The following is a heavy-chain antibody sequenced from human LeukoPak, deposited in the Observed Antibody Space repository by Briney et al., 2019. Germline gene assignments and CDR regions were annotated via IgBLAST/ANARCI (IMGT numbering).Heavy chain of an antibody. Sequence: ASVKVSCKASGYSFSDYTLTWVRQAPGQGLEWLGWISVYNGGIKYAQKFQGRVTMTTDTSTGTAYMEMRNLRSDDTAVYYCAREAPLGMRGNDAFDIWGQGTKVTVSS. CDR2: ISVYNGGI. J-gene: IGHJ3*02. V-gene: IGHV1-18*01. CDR1: GYSFSDYT. CDR3: AREAPLGMRGNDAFDI. D-gene: IGHD1-1*01.